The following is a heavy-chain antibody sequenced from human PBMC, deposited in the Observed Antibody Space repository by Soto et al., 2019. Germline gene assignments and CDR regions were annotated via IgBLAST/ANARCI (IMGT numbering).Heavy chain of an antibody. CDR1: GGSITTGGRY. CDR3: APALVFPGGDGFDI. V-gene: IGHV4-31*02. D-gene: IGHD6-6*01. J-gene: IGHJ3*02. CDR2: IYYSGNT. Sequence: QVRLQEWGPGLVKPSQTLSLKCSVSGGSITTGGRYWSWIRQLPGKGLEWIGDIYYSGNTYYNASLKSRVTISVEAAKNQFSLKLSSVTAADTAVYYCAPALVFPGGDGFDIWGQGRLVTVSS.